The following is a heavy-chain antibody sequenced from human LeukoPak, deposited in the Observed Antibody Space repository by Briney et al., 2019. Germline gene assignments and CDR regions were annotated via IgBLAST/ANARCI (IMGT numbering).Heavy chain of an antibody. J-gene: IGHJ5*02. Sequence: ASVKVSCQASGYTFTGYYMNWVRQAPGQGLEWMGWINSDSGFTKYAQKFQGRVTMTRDTSITTVYMDLTRLTSDDTAVYYCARNFDMKGFDPWGQGTLVTVSS. V-gene: IGHV1-2*02. CDR3: ARNFDMKGFDP. CDR2: INSDSGFT. CDR1: GYTFTGYY. D-gene: IGHD3-9*01.